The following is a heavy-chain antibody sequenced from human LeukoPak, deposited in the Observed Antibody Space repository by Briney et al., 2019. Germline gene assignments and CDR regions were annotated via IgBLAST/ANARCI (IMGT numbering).Heavy chain of an antibody. V-gene: IGHV3-21*01. Sequence: GGSLRLSCAASGFTLSSYSMNWVRQAPGKGLEWVSSISSSSSYIYYADSVKGRFTISRDNAKNSLYLQMNSLRAEDTAVYYCARDYGSGSHNWFDPWGQGTLVTVSS. CDR1: GFTLSSYS. J-gene: IGHJ5*02. CDR2: ISSSSSYI. D-gene: IGHD3-10*01. CDR3: ARDYGSGSHNWFDP.